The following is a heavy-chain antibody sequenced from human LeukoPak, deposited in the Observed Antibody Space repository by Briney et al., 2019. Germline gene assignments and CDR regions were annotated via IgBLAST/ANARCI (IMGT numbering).Heavy chain of an antibody. D-gene: IGHD2/OR15-2a*01. J-gene: IGHJ6*03. V-gene: IGHV1-69*05. CDR1: GGTFSSYA. CDR2: IIPIFGTA. Sequence: SVNVSCKASGGTFSSYAISWVRQAPGQGLEWMGGIIPIFGTANYAQKFQGRVTITTDESTSTAYMELSSLRSEDTAVYYCARVLEPPSMASYYYYYMDVWGKGTTVTVSS. CDR3: ARVLEPPSMASYYYYYMDV.